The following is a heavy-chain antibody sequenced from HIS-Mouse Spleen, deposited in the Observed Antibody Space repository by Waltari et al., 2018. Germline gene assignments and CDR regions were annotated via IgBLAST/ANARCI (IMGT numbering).Heavy chain of an antibody. D-gene: IGHD6-19*01. CDR1: GFTFSSYG. CDR2: ISYDGSNK. Sequence: QVQLVESGGCVVQPGRSLRLSCAASGFTFSSYGMPWVRQAPGKGLEWVAVISYDGSNKYYADSVKGRFTISRDNSKNTLYLQMNSLRAEDTAVYYCAKASSGWLDYWGQGTLVTVSS. CDR3: AKASSGWLDY. J-gene: IGHJ4*02. V-gene: IGHV3-30*18.